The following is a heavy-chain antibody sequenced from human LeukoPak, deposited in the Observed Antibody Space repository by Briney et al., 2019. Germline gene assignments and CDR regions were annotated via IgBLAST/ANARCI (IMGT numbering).Heavy chain of an antibody. D-gene: IGHD3-10*01. J-gene: IGHJ6*03. Sequence: SVKVSCKASGGTFSSYAISWVRQAPGQGLEWMGEIIPIFGTANYAQKFQGRVTVTTDESTSTAYMELSSLRSEDTAVYDCARGPFGGGSGSYRYYYYMDVWGKGTTFTVSS. CDR1: GGTFSSYA. CDR3: ARGPFGGGSGSYRYYYYMDV. CDR2: IIPIFGTA. V-gene: IGHV1-69*05.